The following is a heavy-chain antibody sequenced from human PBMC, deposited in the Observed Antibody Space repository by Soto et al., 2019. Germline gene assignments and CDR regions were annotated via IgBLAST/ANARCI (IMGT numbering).Heavy chain of an antibody. D-gene: IGHD3-22*01. CDR1: GYTLTELS. V-gene: IGHV1-24*01. CDR2: FDPEDGNT. J-gene: IGHJ4*02. CDR3: ARENDDSSGSDY. Sequence: ASVKVSCKVSGYTLTELSMHWVRQAPGKGLEWMGGFDPEDGNTNYAQKLQGRVTMTTDTSTSTAYMELRSLRSDDTAVYYCARENDDSSGSDYWGQGTLVTVSS.